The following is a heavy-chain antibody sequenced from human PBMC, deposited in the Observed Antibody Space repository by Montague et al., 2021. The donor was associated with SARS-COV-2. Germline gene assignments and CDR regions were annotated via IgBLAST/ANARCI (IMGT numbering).Heavy chain of an antibody. CDR3: ARAVSITIFGVVGWFGP. J-gene: IGHJ5*02. CDR2: TYYSGST. Sequence: TLSLTCTVSGGSISSGGYYWSWIRQHPGKGLEWIGYTYYSGSTYYNPSLKSRVTISVDTSKNQFSLKLSSVTAADTAVYYCARAVSITIFGVVGWFGPWGQGTLVTVSS. CDR1: GGSISSGGYY. V-gene: IGHV4-31*03. D-gene: IGHD3-3*01.